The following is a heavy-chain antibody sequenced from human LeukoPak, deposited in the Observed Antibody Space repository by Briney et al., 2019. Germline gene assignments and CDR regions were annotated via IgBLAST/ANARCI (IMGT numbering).Heavy chain of an antibody. Sequence: GGSLRLSCTASGFTVSGDYITWVRQAPGEGLEWVSSIFSDDNTYYADSVKGRFTISRDNLKNTLYLQMNSLRDEDSAVYYCAAGGDLDHWGQGTLVTVSS. CDR1: GFTVSGDY. CDR2: IFSDDNT. V-gene: IGHV3-66*02. CDR3: AAGGDLDH. J-gene: IGHJ4*02. D-gene: IGHD1-26*01.